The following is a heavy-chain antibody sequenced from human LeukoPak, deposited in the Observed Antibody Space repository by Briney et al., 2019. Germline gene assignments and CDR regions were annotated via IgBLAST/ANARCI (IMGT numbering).Heavy chain of an antibody. J-gene: IGHJ3*02. CDR2: ISGYNGNT. D-gene: IGHD3-22*01. Sequence: ASVKVSCKASGYTFTSYGFSWVRQAPGQGLEWMGWISGYNGNTNYAQKFQGRVTITADESTSTAYMELSSLRSEDTAVYYCASTRSYYYDSSGYYSDAFDIWGQGTMVTVSS. CDR3: ASTRSYYYDSSGYYSDAFDI. CDR1: GYTFTSYG. V-gene: IGHV1-18*01.